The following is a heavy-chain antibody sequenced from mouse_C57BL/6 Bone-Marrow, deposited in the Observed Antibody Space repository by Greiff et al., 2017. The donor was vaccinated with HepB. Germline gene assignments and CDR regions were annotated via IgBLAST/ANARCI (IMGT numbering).Heavy chain of an antibody. CDR1: GYTFTSYW. CDR3: ASSQPLLWSLYYYAMDY. J-gene: IGHJ4*01. CDR2: IHPNSGST. Sequence: QVQLQQPGAELVKPGASVKLSCKASGYTFTSYWMHWVKQRPGQGLEWIGMIHPNSGSTNYNEKFKSKATLTVDKSSSTAYMQLSSLTSEDSAVYYCASSQPLLWSLYYYAMDYWGQGTSVTVSS. D-gene: IGHD6-1*01. V-gene: IGHV1-64*01.